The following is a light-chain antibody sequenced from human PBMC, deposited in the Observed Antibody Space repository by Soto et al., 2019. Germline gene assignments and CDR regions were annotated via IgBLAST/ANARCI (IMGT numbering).Light chain of an antibody. Sequence: QSALTQPDSVSGSPGQAITVSCSGTSSDIGAHNFVSWYQQHPGKAPKLIIYEVINRPSGVSDRFSGSKSGNTASLTISGLQSEDEADYYCNSYTTSNTFVFGSGTKVTVL. J-gene: IGLJ1*01. CDR1: SSDIGAHNF. V-gene: IGLV2-14*03. CDR2: EVI. CDR3: NSYTTSNTFV.